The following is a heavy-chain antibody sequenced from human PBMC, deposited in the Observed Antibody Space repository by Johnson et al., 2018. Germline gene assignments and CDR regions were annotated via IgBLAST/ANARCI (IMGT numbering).Heavy chain of an antibody. CDR3: ARDRWFYDDGLSGDDYYTFMDV. V-gene: IGHV3-66*02. Sequence: EEQLVESGGNFVQPGGSLRLSCAVSGFTVRNTYMTWVRPAPGTGLALVLVLYSGGTTYYADPVKGRVNIARDNSTNTGSLQMNSLRIEDPAVYSCARDRWFYDDGLSGDDYYTFMDVWGTGTKVSVSS. CDR2: LYSGGTT. J-gene: IGHJ6*03. CDR1: GFTVRNTY. D-gene: IGHD3-16*01.